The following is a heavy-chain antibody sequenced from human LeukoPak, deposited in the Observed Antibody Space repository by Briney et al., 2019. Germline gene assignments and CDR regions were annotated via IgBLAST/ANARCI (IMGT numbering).Heavy chain of an antibody. Sequence: GGSLRLSCAASGFTFSSYSMNWVRQAPGKGLEWVSSISSSSSYIYYADSVKGRFTISRDNAKNSLYLQMNSLRAEDTAVYYCARDGEVLWFGELFWFDPWGQGTLVTVSS. J-gene: IGHJ5*02. CDR1: GFTFSSYS. D-gene: IGHD3-10*01. CDR2: ISSSSSYI. V-gene: IGHV3-21*01. CDR3: ARDGEVLWFGELFWFDP.